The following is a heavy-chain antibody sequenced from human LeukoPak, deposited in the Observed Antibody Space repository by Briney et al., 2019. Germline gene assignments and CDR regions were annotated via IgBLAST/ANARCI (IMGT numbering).Heavy chain of an antibody. D-gene: IGHD3-22*01. CDR3: ATPEGYYYDSSGVLDALDI. CDR1: GGTFSSYA. Sequence: ASVKLSCKASGGTFSSYAISWVRQAPGQGLEWMLGIIPIFGTANYAQKFQGRVTITEEESTSTAYMELSSLRSEDTAVYYCATPEGYYYDSSGVLDALDIWGQGTMVTVSS. J-gene: IGHJ3*02. CDR2: IIPIFGTA. V-gene: IGHV1-69*13.